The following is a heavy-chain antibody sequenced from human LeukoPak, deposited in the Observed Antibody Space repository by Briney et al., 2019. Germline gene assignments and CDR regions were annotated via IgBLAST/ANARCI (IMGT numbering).Heavy chain of an antibody. D-gene: IGHD3-22*01. CDR2: INHSGST. CDR1: GGSLSGYY. J-gene: IGHJ4*02. CDR3: ARGNSDPHYYDSSGQLAPD. Sequence: PSETLSLTCAVYGGSLSGYYWSWIRQPPGKGLEWIGEINHSGSTNYNPSLKSRVTISVDTSKNQLSLKLSSVTAADTAVYYCARGNSDPHYYDSSGQLAPDWGQGTLVTVSS. V-gene: IGHV4-34*01.